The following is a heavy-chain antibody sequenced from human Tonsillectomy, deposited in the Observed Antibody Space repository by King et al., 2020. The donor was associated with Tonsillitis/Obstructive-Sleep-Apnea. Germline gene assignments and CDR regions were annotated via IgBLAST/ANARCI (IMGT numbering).Heavy chain of an antibody. D-gene: IGHD2-8*01. CDR2: ISSSGSTI. CDR3: AGVGPGIGFNGYDY. J-gene: IGHJ4*02. V-gene: IGHV3-48*03. CDR1: GFTFSRYE. Sequence: VQLVESGGGLVPPGGSLRLSCAASGFTFSRYEMNWVRQAPGEGLEGVSYISSSGSTIYYADSVKGRFTISRDNAKNSLYLQMNSLRAEDTAVYYCAGVGPGIGFNGYDYWGQGTLVTVSS.